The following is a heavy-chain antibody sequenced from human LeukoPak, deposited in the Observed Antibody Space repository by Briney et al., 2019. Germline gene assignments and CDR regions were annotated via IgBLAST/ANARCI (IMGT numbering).Heavy chain of an antibody. CDR1: GFTFSSYS. Sequence: GGSLRLSCAATGFTFSSYSMNWVRQAPGKGLEWVSSISSSSSYIYYADSVKGRFTISRDNAKNSLYLQMNSLRAEDTAVYYCARDRRLYYYGSGIKTTWGQGTLVTVSS. CDR2: ISSSSSYI. CDR3: ARDRRLYYYGSGIKTT. D-gene: IGHD3-10*01. V-gene: IGHV3-21*01. J-gene: IGHJ4*02.